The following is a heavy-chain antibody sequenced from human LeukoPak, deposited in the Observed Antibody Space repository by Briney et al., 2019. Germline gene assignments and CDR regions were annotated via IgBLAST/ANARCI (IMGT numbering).Heavy chain of an antibody. D-gene: IGHD1-1*01. Sequence: GGSLRLSCAASGFTFSSYSMNWVRQAPGMGLEWVSSISSSSSYIYYADSVKSRFTISRDNAKNSLYLQMNSLRSEDTAVYYCARAMVERLGANNWFDPWGQGTLVTVSS. J-gene: IGHJ5*02. CDR1: GFTFSSYS. CDR3: ARAMVERLGANNWFDP. CDR2: ISSSSSYI. V-gene: IGHV3-21*04.